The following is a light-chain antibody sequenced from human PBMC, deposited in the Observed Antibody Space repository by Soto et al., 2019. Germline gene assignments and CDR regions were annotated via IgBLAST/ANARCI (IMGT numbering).Light chain of an antibody. J-gene: IGKJ1*01. V-gene: IGKV1-39*01. CDR1: QNIDNY. CDR2: VTS. Sequence: DIPMTQSPSSFSASLGDRDTITCRASQNIDNYLNWYQPKPGKAPKLLIYVTSTLQSGVPSRFSSSESATDYTLTISSMQPEDLAAYVGQQNFSTPPWTFGQGTKGDIK. CDR3: QQNFSTPPWT.